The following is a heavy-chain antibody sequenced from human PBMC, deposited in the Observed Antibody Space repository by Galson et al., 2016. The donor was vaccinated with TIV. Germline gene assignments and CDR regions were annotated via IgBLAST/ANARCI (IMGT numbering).Heavy chain of an antibody. CDR2: IDLDGGN. CDR1: GFSLSTSGVR. CDR3: ARTPLISWGAFDI. D-gene: IGHD1-26*01. J-gene: IGHJ3*02. Sequence: PALVKPTQTLTLTCTLSGFSLSTSGVRVSWIRQPPGKALEWLARIDLDGGNFYRTSLQTRLTISKDTSKNQVVLTMTNMDPVATALYYCARTPLISWGAFDIWGQGTMVTVSS. V-gene: IGHV2-70*04.